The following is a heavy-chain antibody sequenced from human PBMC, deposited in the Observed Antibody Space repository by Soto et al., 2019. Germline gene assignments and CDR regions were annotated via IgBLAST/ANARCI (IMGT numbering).Heavy chain of an antibody. CDR3: TRCGIRYHSIGYYLGIDGMDV. V-gene: IGHV1-69*12. D-gene: IGHD3-22*01. CDR2: TIPRFGTT. Sequence: QVQLVQSGAEVKKPESSVRVSCKASGGTFNSYAITWVRQAPGQGLEWMGGTIPRFGTTNYAEKFQGRVTISADESTNTAYMELSSLRSEDTAVYYCTRCGIRYHSIGYYLGIDGMDVWGQGTTVIVSS. CDR1: GGTFNSYA. J-gene: IGHJ6*02.